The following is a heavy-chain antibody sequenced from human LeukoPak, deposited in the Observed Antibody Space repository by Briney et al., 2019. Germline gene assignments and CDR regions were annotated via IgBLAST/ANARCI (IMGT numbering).Heavy chain of an antibody. Sequence: GGSLRLSCAASGFTFSDYYMSWIRQAPGKGLEWVSYISTTSSYTDYAASVRGRFTISRDNAKNLLYLQMNSLRAEDTAVYYCARDWYCSSSICYTDRNWFDPWGQGTLVTVSS. CDR1: GFTFSDYY. V-gene: IGHV3-11*05. CDR3: ARDWYCSSSICYTDRNWFDP. D-gene: IGHD2-2*02. J-gene: IGHJ5*02. CDR2: ISTTSSYT.